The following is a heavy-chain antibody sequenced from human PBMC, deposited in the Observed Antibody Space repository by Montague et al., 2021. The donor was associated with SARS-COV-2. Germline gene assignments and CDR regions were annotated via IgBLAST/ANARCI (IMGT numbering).Heavy chain of an antibody. CDR1: GGSISSSSYY. Sequence: SETLSLTCTVSGGSISSSSYYWGWIRQPPGKGLEWIGYIYYSGSTYYXXXLKSRVTISVDTSKNQFSLKLSSVTAADTAVYYCARAFTDWLRYYGMDVWGQGTTVTVSS. D-gene: IGHD3-9*01. V-gene: IGHV4-39*01. CDR3: ARAFTDWLRYYGMDV. J-gene: IGHJ6*02. CDR2: IYYSGST.